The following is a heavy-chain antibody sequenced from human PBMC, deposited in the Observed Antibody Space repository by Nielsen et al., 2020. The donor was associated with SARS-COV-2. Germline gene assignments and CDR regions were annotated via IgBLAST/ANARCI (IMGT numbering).Heavy chain of an antibody. CDR2: IKQDGSEK. Sequence: GESLKISCAASGFTFSSYWMSWVRQAPGKGLEWVANIKQDGSEKYYVDSVKGRFTISRDNAKNSLYLQMNSLRAEDTAVYYCARDDFWSGYWYFDLWGRGTLVTASS. D-gene: IGHD3-3*01. CDR1: GFTFSSYW. CDR3: ARDDFWSGYWYFDL. V-gene: IGHV3-7*01. J-gene: IGHJ2*01.